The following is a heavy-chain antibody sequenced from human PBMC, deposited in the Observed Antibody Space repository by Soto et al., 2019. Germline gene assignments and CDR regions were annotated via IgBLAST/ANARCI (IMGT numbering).Heavy chain of an antibody. D-gene: IGHD3-9*01. CDR1: GYTFTSYY. CDR2: INPSGGST. CDR3: ATHYDILTGYTTGQPPPYYYYGMDV. J-gene: IGHJ6*02. V-gene: IGHV1-46*01. Sequence: ASVKVSCKASGYTFTSYYMHWVRQAPGQGLEWMGIINPSGGSTSYAQKFQGQVTISADKSISTAYLQWSSLKASDTAMYYCATHYDILTGYTTGQPPPYYYYGMDVWGQGTTVTVSS.